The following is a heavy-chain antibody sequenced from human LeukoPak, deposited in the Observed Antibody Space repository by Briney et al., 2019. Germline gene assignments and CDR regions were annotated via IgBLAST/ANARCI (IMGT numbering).Heavy chain of an antibody. V-gene: IGHV3-30-3*01. Sequence: GRSLRLSCAASGFTLSSYAMHWVRQAPGKGLEWVAVISYDGSNKYYADSVKGRFTISRDSSKNTLYLQMNSLRAEDTAVYYCARLKLMVAPDYWGQGTLVTVSS. CDR1: GFTLSSYA. J-gene: IGHJ4*02. CDR2: ISYDGSNK. CDR3: ARLKLMVAPDY. D-gene: IGHD2-8*01.